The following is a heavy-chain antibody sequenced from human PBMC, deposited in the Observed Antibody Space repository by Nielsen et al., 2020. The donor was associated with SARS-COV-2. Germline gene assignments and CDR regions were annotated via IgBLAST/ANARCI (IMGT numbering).Heavy chain of an antibody. V-gene: IGHV3-21*01. Sequence: GESLKISCAASGFTFSSYSMNWVRQAPGKGLEWVSSISSSSSYIYYADSVKGRFTISRDNAKNSLYLQMNSLRAEDTAVYYCAREIAAAGRSYWYFDLWGRGTLVTVSS. D-gene: IGHD6-13*01. CDR3: AREIAAAGRSYWYFDL. CDR1: GFTFSSYS. J-gene: IGHJ2*01. CDR2: ISSSSSYI.